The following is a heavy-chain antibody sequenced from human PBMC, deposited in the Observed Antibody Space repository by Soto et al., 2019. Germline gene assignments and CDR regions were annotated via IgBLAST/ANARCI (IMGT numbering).Heavy chain of an antibody. J-gene: IGHJ6*02. Sequence: QVQLGQSGAEVKKTGSALKFSCKASGVPFSSYAISWVRQAPGQGLEWLGGNIPNFGTANYAQKFPGRVTITADESASTAYMERSSLRSEDTAVYYCARDLGGYCSSTSCYIDGMDVWGQGTTVTVSS. CDR2: NIPNFGTA. CDR3: ARDLGGYCSSTSCYIDGMDV. V-gene: IGHV1-69*01. CDR1: GVPFSSYA. D-gene: IGHD2-2*02.